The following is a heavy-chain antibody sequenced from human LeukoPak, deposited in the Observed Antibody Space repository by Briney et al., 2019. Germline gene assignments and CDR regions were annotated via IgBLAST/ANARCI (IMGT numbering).Heavy chain of an antibody. D-gene: IGHD5-18*01. V-gene: IGHV1-18*01. Sequence: GASAKVSCKASGYTFTTYGIGWLRQAPGQGPEWMGWISAYNGNTNYAQKFQDRFTMTTDTSTNTGYMELRSLRFDDTAVYYCARVTSRDTAIHHWGQGTLVTISS. CDR1: GYTFTTYG. CDR3: ARVTSRDTAIHH. J-gene: IGHJ1*01. CDR2: ISAYNGNT.